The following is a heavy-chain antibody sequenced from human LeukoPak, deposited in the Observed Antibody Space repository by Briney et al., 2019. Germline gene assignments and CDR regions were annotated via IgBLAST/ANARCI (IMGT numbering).Heavy chain of an antibody. CDR2: ISGSGGST. D-gene: IGHD5-18*01. CDR1: GFTFSSYA. CDR3: AKSAGYSYGPYNWFDP. V-gene: IGHV3-23*01. Sequence: GGSLRLSCAASGFTFSSYAMSWVRQAPGKGLEWVSAISGSGGSTYYADSVKGRFTISRDNSKNTLYLQMSSLRAEDTAVYYCAKSAGYSYGPYNWFDPWGQGTLVTVSS. J-gene: IGHJ5*02.